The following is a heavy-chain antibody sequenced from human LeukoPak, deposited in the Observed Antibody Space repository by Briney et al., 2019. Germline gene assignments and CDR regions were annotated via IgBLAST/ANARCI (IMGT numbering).Heavy chain of an antibody. V-gene: IGHV3-23*01. CDR1: GFTFSSYT. CDR3: AKGGPQFFDY. CDR2: ITTGGPNT. J-gene: IGHJ4*02. Sequence: GGSLRLSCTASGFTFSSYTMSWVRQAPGKGLKWVSTITTGGPNTYYADSVKGRFTVSRDDSRNTLYLQMNSLRAEDTAIYYCAKGGPQFFDYWGQGTLVTVSS. D-gene: IGHD5-24*01.